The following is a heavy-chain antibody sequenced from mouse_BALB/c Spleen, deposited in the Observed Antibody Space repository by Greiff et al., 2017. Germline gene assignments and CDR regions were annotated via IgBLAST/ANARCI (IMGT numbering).Heavy chain of an antibody. CDR2: ISYSGST. CDR1: GDSITSGY. Sequence: EVQLQQSGPSLVKPSQTLSLTCSVTGDSITSGYWNWIRKFPGNKLEYMGYISYSGSTYYNPSLKSRISITRDTSKNQYYLQLNSVTTEDTATYYCARWDGSSPSYFDYWGQGTTLTVSS. J-gene: IGHJ2*01. CDR3: ARWDGSSPSYFDY. V-gene: IGHV3-8*02. D-gene: IGHD1-1*01.